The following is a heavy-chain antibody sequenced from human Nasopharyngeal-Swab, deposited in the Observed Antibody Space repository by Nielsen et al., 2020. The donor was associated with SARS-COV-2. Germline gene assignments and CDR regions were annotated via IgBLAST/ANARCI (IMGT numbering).Heavy chain of an antibody. CDR1: GGSFSGYY. J-gene: IGHJ4*02. Sequence: SETLSLTCAVYGGSFSGYYWSWIRQPPGKGLEWIGEINHSGSTNYNPSLKSRVTISVDTSKNQFSLKLSSVTAADTAVYYCASSSWTRFDCWGQGTLVTVSS. CDR3: ASSSWTRFDC. V-gene: IGHV4-34*01. CDR2: INHSGST. D-gene: IGHD6-13*01.